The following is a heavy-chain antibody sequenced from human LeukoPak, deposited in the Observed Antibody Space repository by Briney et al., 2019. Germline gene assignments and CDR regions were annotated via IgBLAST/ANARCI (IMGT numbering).Heavy chain of an antibody. CDR3: ARKDGDY. V-gene: IGHV4-59*01. D-gene: IGHD2-15*01. CDR2: IYNSGST. CDR1: GGSISSYH. Sequence: SETLSLTCTVSGGSISSYHWSWIRQPPVKGLEWIGYIYNSGSTNYNPSLKSRVTISVDTSKNQVSLKLSSVTAADTAVYYCARKDGDYWGQGILVTVSS. J-gene: IGHJ4*02.